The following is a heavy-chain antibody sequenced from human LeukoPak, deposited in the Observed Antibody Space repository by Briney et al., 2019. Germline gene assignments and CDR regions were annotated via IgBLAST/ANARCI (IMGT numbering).Heavy chain of an antibody. V-gene: IGHV3-33*06. CDR3: ANDATEYGDSHFDC. J-gene: IGHJ4*02. CDR2: IWNEGSHE. Sequence: PGRSLRLSCAASGFTFSSYGMHWVRQAPGKGLEWVAVIWNEGSHEYYADSEKGGFTISRDNSRNTVYLQMNSLRAEDTAVSYCANDATEYGDSHFDCWGQGSLVTVSA. CDR1: GFTFSSYG. D-gene: IGHD4-17*01.